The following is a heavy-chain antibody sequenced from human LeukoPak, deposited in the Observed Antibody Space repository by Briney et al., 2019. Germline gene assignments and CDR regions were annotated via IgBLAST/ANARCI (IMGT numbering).Heavy chain of an antibody. V-gene: IGHV1-3*01. CDR3: ARDDCGDTCYPWGY. CDR1: GDTFTKYV. D-gene: IGHD2-21*01. Sequence: GSVRVSCKASGDTFTKYVVHWVRQAPGQRPEWMGWINAGNGDTKYSQNFQNRDTITRDTSANTAYMELSSLTSEDTALYYCARDDCGDTCYPWGYWGQGTLVTVSS. J-gene: IGHJ4*02. CDR2: INAGNGDT.